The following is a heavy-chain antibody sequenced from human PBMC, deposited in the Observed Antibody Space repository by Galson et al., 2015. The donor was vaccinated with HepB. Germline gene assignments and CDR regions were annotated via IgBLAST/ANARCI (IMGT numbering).Heavy chain of an antibody. CDR3: ARDRFGELWDPYYYYGMDV. V-gene: IGHV4-59*01. CDR1: GGSISSYY. Sequence: LTCTVSGGSISSYYWSWILLPPGKGLEWIGYIYFSGSINYNPSLKSRVTISVDTSKNQFSLKLSSVTAADTAVYYCARDRFGELWDPYYYYGMDVWGQGTTVTVSS. J-gene: IGHJ6*02. CDR2: IYFSGSI. D-gene: IGHD3-10*01.